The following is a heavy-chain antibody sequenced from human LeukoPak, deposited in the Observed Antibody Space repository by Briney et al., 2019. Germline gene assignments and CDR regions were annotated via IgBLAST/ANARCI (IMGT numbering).Heavy chain of an antibody. J-gene: IGHJ6*02. CDR2: IYYSGST. CDR3: ARVLYYGLGMDV. Sequence: SETLSLTCTVSGGSVSSGDYYWSWIRQPPGKGLEWIGYIYYSGSTYYNPSLKSRVTISVDTSKNQFSLKLSSVTAADTAVYYCARVLYYGLGMDVWGQATTVTVSS. D-gene: IGHD2-8*01. V-gene: IGHV4-30-4*01. CDR1: GGSVSSGDYY.